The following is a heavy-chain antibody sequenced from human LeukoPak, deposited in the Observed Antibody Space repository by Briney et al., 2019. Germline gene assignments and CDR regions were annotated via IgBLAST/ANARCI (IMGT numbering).Heavy chain of an antibody. CDR3: ASRLSSGWYSGRDYFDY. CDR2: ISNDGSRK. CDR1: GFTFSRHA. D-gene: IGHD6-19*01. V-gene: IGHV3-30*03. J-gene: IGHJ4*02. Sequence: GGSLRLSCAPSGFTFSRHAMHWVRQAPGKGLEWVAIISNDGSRKYYAHSVEGRFTISRDNSKNTLYLQMDSLRAEDTAVYYCASRLSSGWYSGRDYFDYWGQGTLVTVSS.